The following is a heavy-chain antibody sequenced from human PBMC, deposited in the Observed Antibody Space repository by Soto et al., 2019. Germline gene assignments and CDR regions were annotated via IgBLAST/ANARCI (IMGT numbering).Heavy chain of an antibody. D-gene: IGHD6-19*01. CDR2: IDGSGYST. J-gene: IGHJ5*02. V-gene: IGHV3-23*01. Sequence: GGSLRLSCAASGFTFSNYAMGWVRQAPGKGLEWVSSIDGSGYSTYYADSVKGRFTISRDNSKSTLYLQMNSLRAEDTAVYYCAKDNLAPYRSGWEIRFDPWGQGTLVTVSS. CDR1: GFTFSNYA. CDR3: AKDNLAPYRSGWEIRFDP.